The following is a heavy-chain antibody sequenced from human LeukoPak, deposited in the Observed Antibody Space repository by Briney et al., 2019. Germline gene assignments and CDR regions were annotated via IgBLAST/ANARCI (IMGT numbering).Heavy chain of an antibody. CDR3: ARGYDFWSSYNNWFDP. J-gene: IGHJ5*02. CDR1: GGSISSSSYY. D-gene: IGHD3-3*01. Sequence: SETLSPTCTVSGGSISSSSYYWGWIRQPPGKGLEWIGSIYYSGSTYYNPSLKSRVTISVDTSKNQFSLKLSSVTAADTAVYYCARGYDFWSSYNNWFDPWGQGTLVTVSS. CDR2: IYYSGST. V-gene: IGHV4-39*07.